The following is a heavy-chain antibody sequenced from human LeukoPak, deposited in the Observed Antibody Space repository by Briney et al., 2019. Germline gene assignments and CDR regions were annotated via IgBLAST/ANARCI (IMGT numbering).Heavy chain of an antibody. D-gene: IGHD4-23*01. CDR3: ARAPIGGNYFDY. CDR2: INHSGST. V-gene: IGHV4-34*01. CDR1: GGSFSGYY. J-gene: IGHJ4*02. Sequence: SETLSLTCAVYGGSFSGYYWSWIRQPPGKGLEWIGDINHSGSTNYNPSLKSRVTKSVDTSKNQFSLKLSSVTAADTAVYYCARAPIGGNYFDYWGQGTLVTVSS.